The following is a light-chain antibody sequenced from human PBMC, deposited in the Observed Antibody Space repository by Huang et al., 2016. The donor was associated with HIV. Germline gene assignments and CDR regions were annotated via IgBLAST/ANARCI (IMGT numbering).Light chain of an antibody. Sequence: AIQMTPSPSSLSASVGDRVTITCRATQDIRNDVGWYQQKPGKAPKLLIYAASRLQSGVPSRFSGSGSGTDFTLTISSLQPEDFATYYCLQDYNYPWTFGQGTKVEIK. V-gene: IGKV1-6*01. CDR3: LQDYNYPWT. CDR1: QDIRND. CDR2: AAS. J-gene: IGKJ1*01.